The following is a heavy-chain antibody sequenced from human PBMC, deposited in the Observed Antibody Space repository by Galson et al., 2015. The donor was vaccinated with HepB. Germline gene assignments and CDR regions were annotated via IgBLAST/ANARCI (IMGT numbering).Heavy chain of an antibody. J-gene: IGHJ4*02. V-gene: IGHV1-2*02. Sequence: SVKVSCKASGYTFTGYYMHWVRQAPGQGLEWMGWINPNSGGTNYAQKFQGRVTMTRDTSISTAYMELSRLRSDDTAVYYCARIGLWGMVGADYWGQGTLVTVSS. CDR3: ARIGLWGMVGADY. D-gene: IGHD1-26*01. CDR2: INPNSGGT. CDR1: GYTFTGYY.